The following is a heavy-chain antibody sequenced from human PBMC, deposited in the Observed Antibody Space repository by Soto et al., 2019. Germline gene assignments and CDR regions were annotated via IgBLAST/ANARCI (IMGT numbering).Heavy chain of an antibody. CDR2: IYYSGST. D-gene: IGHD3-16*02. Sequence: SDTLSLTCTVSGGSISSGGYYWSWIRQHPGKGLEWIGYIYYSGSTYYNPSLKSRVTILVDTSKNQFSLKLSSVTAADTAVYYCASMITFGGVIVQSFDYWGQGTLVTVSS. V-gene: IGHV4-31*03. CDR1: GGSISSGGYY. CDR3: ASMITFGGVIVQSFDY. J-gene: IGHJ4*02.